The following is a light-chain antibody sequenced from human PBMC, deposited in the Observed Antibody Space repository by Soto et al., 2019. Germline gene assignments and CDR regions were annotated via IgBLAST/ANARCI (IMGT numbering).Light chain of an antibody. Sequence: QSVLTQPPSVSGAPGQTVTISCSGTSSNFGAGYDAHWYQQLPGTAPKLLIYANSNRPSGVPDRFSGSKSGTSASLAITGLQAEDEADYYCQSYDSSLSGSRVFGGGTKVTVL. CDR3: QSYDSSLSGSRV. CDR1: SSNFGAGYD. CDR2: ANS. J-gene: IGLJ3*02. V-gene: IGLV1-40*01.